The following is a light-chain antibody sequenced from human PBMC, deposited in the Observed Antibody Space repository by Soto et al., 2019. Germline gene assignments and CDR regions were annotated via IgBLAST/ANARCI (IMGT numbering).Light chain of an antibody. J-gene: IGLJ2*01. V-gene: IGLV2-14*01. CDR1: SSEVGGYNF. CDR2: EVS. Sequence: SALTQPASVSGSPGQSITISCTGTSSEVGGYNFVSWYQQHPGKAPKLMIYEVSNRPSGISNRFSGSKSGNTASLTISGLQAEDEADYYCSSYTSGSTLVFGGGTKLTVL. CDR3: SSYTSGSTLV.